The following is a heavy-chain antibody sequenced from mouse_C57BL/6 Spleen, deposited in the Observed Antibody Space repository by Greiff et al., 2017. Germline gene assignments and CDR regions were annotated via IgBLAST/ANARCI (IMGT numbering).Heavy chain of an antibody. CDR3: ARHGLGNAMDY. V-gene: IGHV5-6*01. J-gene: IGHJ4*01. Sequence: EVKLMESGGDLVKPGGSLKLSCAASGFTFSSYGMSWVRQTPDKRLEWVATISSGGSYTYSPDSVKGRFTISRDNAKNTLYLQMSSLKSEDTAMYYCARHGLGNAMDYWGQGTSVTVSS. D-gene: IGHD2-2*01. CDR2: ISSGGSYT. CDR1: GFTFSSYG.